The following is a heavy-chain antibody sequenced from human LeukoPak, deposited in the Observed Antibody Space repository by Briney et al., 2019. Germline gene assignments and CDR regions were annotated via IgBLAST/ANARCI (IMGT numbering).Heavy chain of an antibody. V-gene: IGHV3-21*04. CDR1: GFTFSSYS. D-gene: IGHD3-3*01. Sequence: GGSLRLSCAASGFTFSSYSMNWVRQAPGKGLEWVSSISITSIYIYYADSVKGRFTISRDNAKNSLYLQMSSLRSEDTAVYYCARGFSWSGSDAFDIWGQGTLVTVSS. J-gene: IGHJ3*02. CDR3: ARGFSWSGSDAFDI. CDR2: ISITSIYI.